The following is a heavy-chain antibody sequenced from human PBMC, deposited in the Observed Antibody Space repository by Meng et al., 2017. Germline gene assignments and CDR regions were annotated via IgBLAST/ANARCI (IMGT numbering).Heavy chain of an antibody. CDR1: GFTFSSYG. Sequence: GESLKISCAASGFTFSSYGMHWVRQAPGKGLEWVSVIWYDGSNKYYADSVKGRFTISRDNSKHTLYLQLNSLRAEDPAVYYCARDRVDGFPVAGTGPYYFDYWGQGTLVTVSS. CDR3: ARDRVDGFPVAGTGPYYFDY. D-gene: IGHD6-19*01. CDR2: IWYDGSNK. V-gene: IGHV3-33*01. J-gene: IGHJ4*02.